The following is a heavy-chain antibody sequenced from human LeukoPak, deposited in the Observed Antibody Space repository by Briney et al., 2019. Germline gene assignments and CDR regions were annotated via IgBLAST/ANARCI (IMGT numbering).Heavy chain of an antibody. CDR3: AGQQNYYGSGSYYFKDY. D-gene: IGHD3-10*01. CDR1: GGSISSGSYY. J-gene: IGHJ4*02. V-gene: IGHV4-61*02. CDR2: IYTSGST. Sequence: SETLSLTCTVSGGSISSGSYYWSWLRQPAGKGLEWIGRIYTSGSTNYNPSLKSRVTISVDTSKNQFSLKLSSVTAADTAVYYCAGQQNYYGSGSYYFKDYWGQGTLVTVSS.